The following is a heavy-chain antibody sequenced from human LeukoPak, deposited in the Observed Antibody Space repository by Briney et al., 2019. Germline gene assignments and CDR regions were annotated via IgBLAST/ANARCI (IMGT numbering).Heavy chain of an antibody. D-gene: IGHD2-2*01. CDR3: ARGQYHLLYWYFDL. V-gene: IGHV4-4*07. CDR2: IYSSGSA. Sequence: SETLSLTCTVSGGSISSYYWSWIRQPAGKGLEWIGRIYSSGSANYNPSLKSRVTMSVDTSKNQFSLKLSSVTAADTAVYYCARGQYHLLYWYFDLWGRGTLVTVSS. J-gene: IGHJ2*01. CDR1: GGSISSYY.